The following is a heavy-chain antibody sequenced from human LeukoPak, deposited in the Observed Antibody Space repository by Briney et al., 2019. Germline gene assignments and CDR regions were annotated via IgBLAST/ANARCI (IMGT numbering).Heavy chain of an antibody. Sequence: SETLSLTCAVSGGSISSSNWWSWVRQPPGKGLEWIGEIYHSGSTNYNPSLKSRVTISVDKSKNQFSLKLSSVTAADTAVYYCARVAATHLEATLIFDYWGQGTLVTVSS. CDR1: GGSISSSNW. V-gene: IGHV4-4*02. J-gene: IGHJ4*02. CDR3: ARVAATHLEATLIFDY. D-gene: IGHD1-1*01. CDR2: IYHSGST.